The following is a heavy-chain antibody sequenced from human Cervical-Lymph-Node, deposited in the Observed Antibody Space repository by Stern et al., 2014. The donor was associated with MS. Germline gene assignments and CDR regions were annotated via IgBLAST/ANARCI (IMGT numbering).Heavy chain of an antibody. CDR1: GYSFNIYW. CDR3: ARRVMDV. J-gene: IGHJ6*02. V-gene: IGHV5-51*01. CDR2: IYPDDSDT. Sequence: EVQLVESGAEVKKPGESLTISCKGFGYSFNIYWIAWVRQRPGKGLEWMGIIYPDDSDTGYSPSFQGQVTFSCDKSISTAYLQWSSLKPSDTATYFWARRVMDVWGQGTSVTVSS.